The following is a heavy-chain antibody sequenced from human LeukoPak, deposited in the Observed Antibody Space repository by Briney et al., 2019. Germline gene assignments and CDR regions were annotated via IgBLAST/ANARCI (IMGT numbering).Heavy chain of an antibody. D-gene: IGHD3-16*01. J-gene: IGHJ4*02. V-gene: IGHV3-23*01. CDR1: GFTFSNYW. CDR3: AKNIGGLDY. CDR2: FSASDGST. Sequence: GGSLRLSCAASGFTFSNYWMSWVRQAPGKGLEWVSGFSASDGSTYYADSVKGRFTISRDNSKNTLYLQMNSLRAEDTAVYYCAKNIGGLDYWGQGTLVTVSS.